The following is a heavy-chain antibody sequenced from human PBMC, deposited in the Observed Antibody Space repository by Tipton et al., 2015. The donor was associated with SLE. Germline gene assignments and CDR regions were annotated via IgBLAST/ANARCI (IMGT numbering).Heavy chain of an antibody. CDR1: GFTFSSYA. CDR2: ISYDGSNK. CDR3: ARGGAQNYYYSGGRGSFMDG. Sequence: SLRLSCAASGFTFSSYAMHWVRQAPGKGLEWVAVISYDGSNKYYADSVKGRFTISRDNSKNTLYLQMNSLRAEDTAVYYCARGGAQNYYYSGGRGSFMDGCGKRSAVTVS. V-gene: IGHV3-30*04. D-gene: IGHD3-22*01. J-gene: IGHJ6*03.